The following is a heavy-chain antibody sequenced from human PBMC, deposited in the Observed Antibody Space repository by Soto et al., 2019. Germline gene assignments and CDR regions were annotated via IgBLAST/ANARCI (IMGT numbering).Heavy chain of an antibody. V-gene: IGHV5-51*01. CDR2: IYPGDSDT. CDR3: ARGRFPSHDSFRLLDF. J-gene: IGHJ4*02. CDR1: GYSFTSYW. D-gene: IGHD3-9*01. Sequence: GESLKIFCKGSGYSFTSYWIVWVRQMPGKGLEWMGIIYPGDSDTRYSPSFQGQVTISADTSTNTAYMELTSLRSDDTAIYFFARGRFPSHDSFRLLDFWGQGTLVTVSS.